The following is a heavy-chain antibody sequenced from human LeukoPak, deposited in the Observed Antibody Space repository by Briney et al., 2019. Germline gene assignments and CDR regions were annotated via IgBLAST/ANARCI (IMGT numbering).Heavy chain of an antibody. CDR1: GGSISSGGYY. CDR3: ARGGSSSFDS. Sequence: SETLSLTCTVSGGSISSGGYYWSWIRQHPGKGLERIGYIYYSGSTYYNPSLKSRVTISLDTSKNQFSLKLSSVTAADTAVYYCARGGSSSFDSWGQGTLVTVSS. D-gene: IGHD1-26*01. V-gene: IGHV4-31*03. J-gene: IGHJ4*02. CDR2: IYYSGST.